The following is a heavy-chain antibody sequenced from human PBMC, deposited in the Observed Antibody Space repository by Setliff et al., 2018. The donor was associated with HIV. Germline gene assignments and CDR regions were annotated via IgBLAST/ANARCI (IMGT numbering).Heavy chain of an antibody. CDR2: ISAYNGNT. V-gene: IGHV1-18*01. CDR1: GYTFTSYG. D-gene: IGHD3-10*01. CDR3: SRGRELDYYYYYMDV. Sequence: ASVKVSCKASGYTFTSYGISWVRQAPGQGLEWMGWISAYNGNTNYAQKLQGRVTMTTDTSTSTAYMELRSLRAEDTALYYCSRGRELDYYYYYMDVWGKGTTVTV. J-gene: IGHJ6*03.